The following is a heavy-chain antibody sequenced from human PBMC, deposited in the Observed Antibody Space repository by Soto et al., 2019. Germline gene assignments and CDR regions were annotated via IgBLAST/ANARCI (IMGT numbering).Heavy chain of an antibody. D-gene: IGHD6-13*01. CDR1: GFTFSAYW. CDR3: VRRKTSATAPAWGV. CDR2: ISADGSKI. J-gene: IGHJ6*02. V-gene: IGHV3-74*01. Sequence: VQLVESGGGSVQPGGSLRLSCAASGFTFSAYWMHWVRQVPGQGLVWVTRISADGSKINYADSVRGRFTISRDVAKNTLYLQLDSLSAEDTALYYCVRRKTSATAPAWGVWGQGTTVTVSS.